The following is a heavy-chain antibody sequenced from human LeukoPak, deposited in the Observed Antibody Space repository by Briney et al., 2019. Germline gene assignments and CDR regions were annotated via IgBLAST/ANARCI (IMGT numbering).Heavy chain of an antibody. D-gene: IGHD1-1*01. V-gene: IGHV4-61*02. Sequence: SQTQSLTCTVSGGSISSDSYYWSWIRQPAGKGLEWIGRIYSSGSTNYNPSLKSRVTILVDTFKNQFSLKLSSVTAADTAVYYCARESWHLRTNYYYGMDVWGQGTTVTVSS. J-gene: IGHJ6*02. CDR3: ARESWHLRTNYYYGMDV. CDR1: GGSISSDSYY. CDR2: IYSSGST.